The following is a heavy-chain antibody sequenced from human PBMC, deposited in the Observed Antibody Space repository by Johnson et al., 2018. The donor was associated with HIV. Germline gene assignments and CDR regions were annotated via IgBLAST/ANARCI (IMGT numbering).Heavy chain of an antibody. CDR1: GFTVSTNY. D-gene: IGHD1-1*01. V-gene: IGHV3-66*01. CDR3: ARVPLDDWHSDAFDI. Sequence: EVQLVESGGGLVQPGGSLRLSCAASGFTVSTNYTSWVRQAPGKGLAWVSVIYSGGSTYYAVSVKGLFTISRDNSKNTLYLQMNSLRAEDTAVYYCARVPLDDWHSDAFDIWGQGTMVTVSS. CDR2: IYSGGST. J-gene: IGHJ3*02.